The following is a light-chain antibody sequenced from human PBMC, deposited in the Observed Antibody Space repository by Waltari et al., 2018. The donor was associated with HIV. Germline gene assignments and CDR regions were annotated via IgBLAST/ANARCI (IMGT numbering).Light chain of an antibody. Sequence: DIQMTQSPSTLSASVGDRVNLTCRASQDVGYWLAWYQQKSGKAPKLLMYKTSILEYGVPSRFSGRASGTGFTLTIDGLQPEDFATYYCQQYNSDFYTFGQGTKLEIK. CDR1: QDVGYW. J-gene: IGKJ2*01. CDR3: QQYNSDFYT. CDR2: KTS. V-gene: IGKV1-5*03.